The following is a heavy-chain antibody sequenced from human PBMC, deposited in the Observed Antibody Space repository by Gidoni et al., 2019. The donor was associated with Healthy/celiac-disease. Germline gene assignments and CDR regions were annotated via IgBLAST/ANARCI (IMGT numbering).Heavy chain of an antibody. CDR3: AKDLATGVGYYYYYYMDV. J-gene: IGHJ6*03. CDR1: GFTFSGYA. D-gene: IGHD2-8*02. V-gene: IGHV3-23*01. Sequence: EVQLLESGGGLVQPGGSLRLSCAASGFTFSGYAMGWVGQAPGTGLEWVSAISGSGGSTYYADSVEGRFTISRDNSKNTLYLQMNSLRAEDTAVYYCAKDLATGVGYYYYYYMDVWGKGTTVTVSS. CDR2: ISGSGGST.